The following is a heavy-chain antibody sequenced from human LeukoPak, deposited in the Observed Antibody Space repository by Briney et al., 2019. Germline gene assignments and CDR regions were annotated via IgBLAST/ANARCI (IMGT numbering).Heavy chain of an antibody. CDR1: GGSISSGGYY. CDR2: IYYSGSP. D-gene: IGHD4-17*01. Sequence: SETLSLTCTVSGGSISSGGYYWSWIRQPPGKGLEWIGYIYYSGSPYYNPSLKSRVTISVDTSKNQFSLKLSSVTAADTAVYYCASGHPTVTTGYFDYWGRGTLVTVSS. J-gene: IGHJ4*02. V-gene: IGHV4-31*03. CDR3: ASGHPTVTTGYFDY.